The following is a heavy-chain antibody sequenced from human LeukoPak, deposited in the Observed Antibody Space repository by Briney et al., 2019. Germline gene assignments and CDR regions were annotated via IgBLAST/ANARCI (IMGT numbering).Heavy chain of an antibody. Sequence: SETLSLTCTVSGGSVSSGSYYWSWIRQPPGKGLEWIGYIYYSGSTNYNPSLKSRVTISVDTSKNQFSLKLSSVTAADTAVYYCARVGGWGSSWYVDYWGQGTLVTVSS. CDR3: ARVGGWGSSWYVDY. J-gene: IGHJ4*02. CDR1: GGSVSSGSYY. CDR2: IYYSGST. V-gene: IGHV4-61*01. D-gene: IGHD6-13*01.